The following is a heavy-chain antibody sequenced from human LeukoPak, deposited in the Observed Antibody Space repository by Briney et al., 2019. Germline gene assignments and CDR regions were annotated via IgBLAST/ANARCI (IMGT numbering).Heavy chain of an antibody. Sequence: GGSLRLSCAASGFTSSSYSMNWVRQAPGKGLEWVSSISSSSSYIYYADSVKGRFTISRDNAKNSLYLQMNSLRAEDTAVHYCARDLILWGPGGGFDYWGQGTLVTVSS. CDR1: GFTSSSYS. J-gene: IGHJ4*02. V-gene: IGHV3-21*01. CDR2: ISSSSSYI. D-gene: IGHD2-21*01. CDR3: ARDLILWGPGGGFDY.